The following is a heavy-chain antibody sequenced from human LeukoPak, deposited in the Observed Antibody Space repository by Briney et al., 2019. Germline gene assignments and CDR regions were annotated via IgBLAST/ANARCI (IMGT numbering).Heavy chain of an antibody. J-gene: IGHJ4*02. Sequence: GGSLRLSCAASGFTFSSYGMNWVRQAPGKGLEWVSGISGDAGRTYYADSVKGRFTISRDNSKNTLYLQMNSLRAEDTAVYYCARDGDTSTGWYWAYWGQGALVTVSS. CDR2: ISGDAGRT. V-gene: IGHV3-23*01. CDR3: ARDGDTSTGWYWAY. CDR1: GFTFSSYG. D-gene: IGHD6-19*01.